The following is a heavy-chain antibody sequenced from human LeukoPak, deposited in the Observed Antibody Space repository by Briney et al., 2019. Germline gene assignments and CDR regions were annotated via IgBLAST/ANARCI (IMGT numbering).Heavy chain of an antibody. J-gene: IGHJ5*02. CDR2: IYHSGST. Sequence: TLSLTCTVSGGSISSGGYYWSWIRQPPGKGLERIGYIYHSGSTYYNPSLKGRVTISVDTSKNQFSLKLSSVTAADTAVYCCARAPPGDWFDPWGQGTLVTVSS. D-gene: IGHD3-10*01. CDR1: GGSISSGGYY. CDR3: ARAPPGDWFDP. V-gene: IGHV4-30-2*02.